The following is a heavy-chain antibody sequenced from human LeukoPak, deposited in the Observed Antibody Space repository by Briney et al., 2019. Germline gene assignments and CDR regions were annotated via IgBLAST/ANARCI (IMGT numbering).Heavy chain of an antibody. V-gene: IGHV4-59*01. CDR3: AREYSGSWDHCFDY. D-gene: IGHD6-13*01. CDR1: GGSISSYY. J-gene: IGHJ4*02. CDR2: IYYSGST. Sequence: SETLSLTCTVSGGSISSYYWSWIRQPPGKGLEWVGYIYYSGSTNYNPSLKSRVTISVDTSKNQFSLKLSSVTAADTAVYYCAREYSGSWDHCFDYWGQGTLVTVSS.